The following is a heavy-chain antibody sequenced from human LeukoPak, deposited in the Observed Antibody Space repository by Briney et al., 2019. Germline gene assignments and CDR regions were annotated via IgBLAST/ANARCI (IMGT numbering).Heavy chain of an antibody. CDR3: ARVLTGSWDWFDP. CDR2: INDDGSDT. Sequence: GGSLRLSCAASGFTFKLYWMHWVRQVPGKRPVWVSRINDDGSDTIYADSVRGRFTISRDDAKNTVYLQMNNLRAEDTAVYYCARVLTGSWDWFDPWGQGTLVTVSS. V-gene: IGHV3-74*01. D-gene: IGHD2-8*02. J-gene: IGHJ5*02. CDR1: GFTFKLYW.